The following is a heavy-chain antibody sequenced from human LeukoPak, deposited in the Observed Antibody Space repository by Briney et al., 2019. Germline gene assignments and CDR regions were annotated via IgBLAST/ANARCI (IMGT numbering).Heavy chain of an antibody. CDR1: GGSISSYY. V-gene: IGHV4-4*07. Sequence: PSETLSLTCSVSGGSISSYYCNWMRQPAGKGLEWIGRINFSGKTNYNPSLESRVFMSLDTSKIQFSLNVNSRTVPYTAVHNCPRDLEGGWGSGAFDVCEQETKVTVSS. J-gene: IGHJ3*01. CDR2: INFSGKT. D-gene: IGHD7-27*01. CDR3: PRDLEGGWGSGAFDV.